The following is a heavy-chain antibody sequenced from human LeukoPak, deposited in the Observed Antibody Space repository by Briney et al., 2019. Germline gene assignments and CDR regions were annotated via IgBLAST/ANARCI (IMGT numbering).Heavy chain of an antibody. Sequence: GGSLRLSCAASGFTFSSYAMSWVRQAPGKGLEWVSAISGSGGSTYYADSVKGRFTISRDNSKNTLYLQMNSLRGEDTAVYYSAKDRRYSSSWPPVGFDPWGQGTLVTVSS. CDR3: AKDRRYSSSWPPVGFDP. J-gene: IGHJ5*02. CDR1: GFTFSSYA. D-gene: IGHD6-13*01. CDR2: ISGSGGST. V-gene: IGHV3-23*01.